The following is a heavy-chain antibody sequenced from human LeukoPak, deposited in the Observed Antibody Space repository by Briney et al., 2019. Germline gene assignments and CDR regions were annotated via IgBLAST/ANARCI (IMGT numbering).Heavy chain of an antibody. V-gene: IGHV3-53*01. Sequence: GGSLRLSCAASGFTVSSNYMSWVRQAPGKGLEWVSVIYSGGSTYYADSVKGRFTISRDNSKNTLYLQMNSLRAEDTAVYYCARDGPPYDPEAFDIWGQGTMVTVSS. CDR1: GFTVSSNY. CDR2: IYSGGST. CDR3: ARDGPPYDPEAFDI. D-gene: IGHD3-22*01. J-gene: IGHJ3*02.